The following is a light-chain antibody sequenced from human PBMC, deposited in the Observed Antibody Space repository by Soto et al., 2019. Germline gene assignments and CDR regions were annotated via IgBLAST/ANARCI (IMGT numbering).Light chain of an antibody. CDR2: DAS. CDR1: QSVSSN. Sequence: DIVMTRSRATLSVSPGSRSTLSCRASQSVSSNLAWYQHTPGQAPRLLIYDASNRATGIPARFSGSGSGTDFTLTISSLEPEDFAVYYCQQRSNWPPITFGQGTRLEI. CDR3: QQRSNWPPIT. V-gene: IGKV3-11*01. J-gene: IGKJ5*01.